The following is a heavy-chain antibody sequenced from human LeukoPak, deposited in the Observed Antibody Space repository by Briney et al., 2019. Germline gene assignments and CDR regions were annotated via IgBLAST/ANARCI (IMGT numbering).Heavy chain of an antibody. CDR1: GFTFSSYS. V-gene: IGHV3-21*01. J-gene: IGHJ3*02. CDR2: ISSSSSYI. CDR3: ARDGQEYYDILTGYFWI. Sequence: GGSLRLSCAASGFTFSSYSMNWVRQAPGKGLEWVSSISSSSSYIYYADSVKGRFTISRDNAKNSLYLQMNSLRAEDTAVYYCARDGQEYYDILTGYFWIWGQGTMVTVSS. D-gene: IGHD3-9*01.